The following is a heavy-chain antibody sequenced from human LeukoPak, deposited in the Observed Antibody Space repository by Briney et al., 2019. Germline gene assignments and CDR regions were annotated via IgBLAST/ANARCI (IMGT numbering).Heavy chain of an antibody. Sequence: ASVKVSCMASGYSFTSFGLSWVRQAPGQGAEWMGWISAASGSTNYAQKFQDRVTMTTDTSTTTVYMELRSLRSDDTAVYYCAKEQEGTAIGGVFDYWGQGTVVTVSS. CDR2: ISAASGST. CDR1: GYSFTSFG. D-gene: IGHD2-21*02. J-gene: IGHJ4*02. V-gene: IGHV1-18*01. CDR3: AKEQEGTAIGGVFDY.